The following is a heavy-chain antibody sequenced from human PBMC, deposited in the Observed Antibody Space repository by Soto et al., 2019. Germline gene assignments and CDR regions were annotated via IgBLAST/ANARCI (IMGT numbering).Heavy chain of an antibody. V-gene: IGHV4-30-4*01. Sequence: PSETLSLTCTVSGGSISSGDYYWSWIRQPPGKGLEWIGYIYYSGSTYYNPSLKSRVTISVDTSKNQFSLKLSSVTAADTAVYYCARVSGVGRHYYYYYGMDVWGQGTTVTVSS. CDR3: ARVSGVGRHYYYYYGMDV. CDR1: GGSISSGDYY. J-gene: IGHJ6*02. D-gene: IGHD3-3*01. CDR2: IYYSGST.